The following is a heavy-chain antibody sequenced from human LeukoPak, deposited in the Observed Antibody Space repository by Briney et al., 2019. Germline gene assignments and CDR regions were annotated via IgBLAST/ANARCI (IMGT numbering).Heavy chain of an antibody. CDR3: AKVPVFSLTISEVITDDAFDI. CDR2: ISGSGGST. J-gene: IGHJ3*02. Sequence: GGSLRLSCAASGFAFSSYAMSWVRQAPGRGLEWVSAISGSGGSTYYADSVKGRFTISRDNSKNTLYLQMNSLRAEDTAVYYCAKVPVFSLTISEVITDDAFDIWGQGTIVTVSS. D-gene: IGHD3-3*01. V-gene: IGHV3-23*01. CDR1: GFAFSSYA.